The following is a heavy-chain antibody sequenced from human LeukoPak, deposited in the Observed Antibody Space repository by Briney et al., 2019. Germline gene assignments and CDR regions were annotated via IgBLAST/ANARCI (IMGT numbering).Heavy chain of an antibody. J-gene: IGHJ4*02. D-gene: IGHD5-18*01. V-gene: IGHV3-74*01. CDR3: ARGYSYGYRIDY. Sequence: QPGGSLRLSCAASGFTFSSYWMHWVRHAPGKGLVWVSRINSDGSSTSYADSAKGRFTISGDNAKNTLYLQMNSLRAEDRAVYYCARGYSYGYRIDYWGQGTLVTVSS. CDR2: INSDGSST. CDR1: GFTFSSYW.